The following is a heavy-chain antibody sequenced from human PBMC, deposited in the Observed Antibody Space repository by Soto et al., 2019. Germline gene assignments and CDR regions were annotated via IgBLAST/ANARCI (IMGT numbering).Heavy chain of an antibody. V-gene: IGHV4-59*01. Sequence: QVQLQESGPGLVKPSETLSLTCTVSGGSISSYYWSWIRQPPGKGLEWIGYIYYSGSTNYNPSLKSRVTISVDTSKNQFALKLSSVTAADTAVYYCARVSSSGRIAQFDYWGQGTLVTVSS. CDR1: GGSISSYY. CDR2: IYYSGST. J-gene: IGHJ4*02. D-gene: IGHD6-19*01. CDR3: ARVSSSGRIAQFDY.